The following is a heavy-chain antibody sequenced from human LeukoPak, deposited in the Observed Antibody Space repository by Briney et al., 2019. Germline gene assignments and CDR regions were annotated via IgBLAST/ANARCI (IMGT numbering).Heavy chain of an antibody. Sequence: GGSLRLSCAASGFTVTGTHMSWVRQAPGKGLEWVSAIYTGGTTYYSDSVEGRFTISRDGSKNILYLQMDSLRVEDTAVYYCARDQATSGGGLDSWGQGTPVTVSS. CDR1: GFTVTGTH. CDR2: IYTGGTT. D-gene: IGHD3-16*01. J-gene: IGHJ4*02. CDR3: ARDQATSGGGLDS. V-gene: IGHV3-53*01.